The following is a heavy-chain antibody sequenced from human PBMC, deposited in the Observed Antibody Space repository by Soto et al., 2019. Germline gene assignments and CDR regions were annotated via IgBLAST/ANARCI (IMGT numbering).Heavy chain of an antibody. CDR3: AREVSGTSFDY. V-gene: IGHV3-53*01. D-gene: IGHD1-7*01. CDR2: TYSGGYA. Sequence: GGSLRLPFEGSGFTVSSNYMNWVRQAPGKGLEWVSATYSGGYAYYADSVKGRFTISRDNSKNTLYLQMNSLRAEDTAVYYCAREVSGTSFDYWGQGTLVTVSS. J-gene: IGHJ4*02. CDR1: GFTVSSNY.